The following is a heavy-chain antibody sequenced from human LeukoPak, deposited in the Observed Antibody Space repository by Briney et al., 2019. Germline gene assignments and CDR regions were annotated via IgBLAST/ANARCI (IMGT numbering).Heavy chain of an antibody. J-gene: IGHJ5*02. V-gene: IGHV1-69*05. D-gene: IGHD2-2*01. CDR1: GGTFSSYA. CDR2: IIPIFGTA. Sequence: SVTVSCKASGGTFSSYAISWVRQAPGQGLKWMGGIIPIFGTANYAQKFQGRVTITTDESTSTAYMELSSLRSEDTAVYYCASTPAIVVVPAATREAGWFDPWGQGTLVTVSS. CDR3: ASTPAIVVVPAATREAGWFDP.